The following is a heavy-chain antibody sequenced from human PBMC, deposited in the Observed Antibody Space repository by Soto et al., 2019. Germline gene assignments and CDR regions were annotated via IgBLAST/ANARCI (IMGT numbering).Heavy chain of an antibody. CDR2: IIPIFGIA. CDR3: AREDRDRETGLVPAAIDGMDV. CDR1: GGTFSRYS. Sequence: QVQLVQSGAEVKKPGSSVKVSCKASGGTFSRYSITWVRQAPGHGLEWIGRIIPIFGIASYAQKFQGRVTITADESTSKAYMELSSLRSDDTAVYYCAREDRDRETGLVPAAIDGMDVWGQRTTVTVSS. D-gene: IGHD2-2*01. V-gene: IGHV1-69*08. J-gene: IGHJ6*02.